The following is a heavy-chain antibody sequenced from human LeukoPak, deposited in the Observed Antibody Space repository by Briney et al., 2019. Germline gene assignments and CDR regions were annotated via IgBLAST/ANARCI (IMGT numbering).Heavy chain of an antibody. CDR2: IYSGGST. CDR3: ARDEYYYDGSSCHYCFDY. D-gene: IGHD3-22*01. Sequence: GGSLRLSCAASGFTVSSNYMSWVRQAPGKGLEWVSVIYSGGSTYYADSVKGRFTISRDNSKNTLYLQMNSLRAEDTAVYFCARDEYYYDGSSCHYCFDYWGQGTLVTVSS. CDR1: GFTVSSNY. V-gene: IGHV3-66*01. J-gene: IGHJ4*02.